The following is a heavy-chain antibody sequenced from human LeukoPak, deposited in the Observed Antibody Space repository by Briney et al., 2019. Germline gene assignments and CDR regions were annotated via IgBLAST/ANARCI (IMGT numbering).Heavy chain of an antibody. V-gene: IGHV3-15*01. CDR1: GFTFSNAW. D-gene: IGHD4/OR15-4a*01. J-gene: IGHJ6*03. CDR3: TTDLTYYYYYYMDV. CDR2: IKTKADGGTT. Sequence: GGSLRLSCAASGFTFSNAWMNWVRQAPGKGLEWVGRIKTKADGGTTDYAAPVKGRFTVSRDDSKNTLFLQMNSLKTDDTAVYYRTTDLTYYYYYYMDVWGKGTTVTISS.